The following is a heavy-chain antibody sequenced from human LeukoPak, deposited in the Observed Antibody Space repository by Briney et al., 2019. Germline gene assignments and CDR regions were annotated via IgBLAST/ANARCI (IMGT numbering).Heavy chain of an antibody. J-gene: IGHJ4*02. V-gene: IGHV1-2*02. Sequence: GASVKVSCKASGYTFTGYYMHWVRQAPGQGLEWMGWINPNSGGTNYAQKFQGRVTMTRDTSISTAYMELSRLRSDDTAVYYCARFARGADYYDSSAPFDYWGQGTLVTVSS. CDR3: ARFARGADYYDSSAPFDY. D-gene: IGHD3-22*01. CDR2: INPNSGGT. CDR1: GYTFTGYY.